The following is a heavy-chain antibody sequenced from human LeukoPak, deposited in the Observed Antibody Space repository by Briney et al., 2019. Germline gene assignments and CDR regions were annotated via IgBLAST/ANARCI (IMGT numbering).Heavy chain of an antibody. V-gene: IGHV4-59*08. CDR3: ARQTYYNSGYFDY. J-gene: IGHJ4*02. CDR1: GGSISSYY. D-gene: IGHD3-22*01. CDR2: IYYSGST. Sequence: SETLSLTCTVSGGSISSYYWSWIRQPPGKGLEWIGYIYYSGSTNYNPSLKSRVTISVDTSKKQFSLKLSSATAADTAVYYCARQTYYNSGYFDYWGQGTLVTVSS.